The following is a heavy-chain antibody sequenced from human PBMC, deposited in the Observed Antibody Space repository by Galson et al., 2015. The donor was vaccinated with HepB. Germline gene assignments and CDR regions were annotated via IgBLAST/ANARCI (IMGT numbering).Heavy chain of an antibody. V-gene: IGHV3-48*02. CDR3: ARDLYCSGGSCYSYAFDI. Sequence: SLRLSCAASGFTFSSYSMNWVRQAPGKGLEWVSYISSSSSTIYYADSVKGRFTISRDNAKNSLYLQMNSLRDEDTAVYYCARDLYCSGGSCYSYAFDIWGQGTMVTVSS. D-gene: IGHD2-15*01. J-gene: IGHJ3*02. CDR2: ISSSSSTI. CDR1: GFTFSSYS.